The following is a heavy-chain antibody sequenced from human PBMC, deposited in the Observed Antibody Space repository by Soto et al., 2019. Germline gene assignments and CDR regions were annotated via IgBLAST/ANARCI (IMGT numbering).Heavy chain of an antibody. J-gene: IGHJ4*02. Sequence: GASVKVSCKVSGYTLTELSMHWVRQAPGKGLEWMGGFDPEDGETIYAQKFQGRVTMTEDTSTDTAYMELSSLRSEDTAVYYCATGLRFLEWLLYLSTLLYWGQGTLVTVSS. CDR2: FDPEDGET. D-gene: IGHD3-3*01. CDR1: GYTLTELS. CDR3: ATGLRFLEWLLYLSTLLY. V-gene: IGHV1-24*01.